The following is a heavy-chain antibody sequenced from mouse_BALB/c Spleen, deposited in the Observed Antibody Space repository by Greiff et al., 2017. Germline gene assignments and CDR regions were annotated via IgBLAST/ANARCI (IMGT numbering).Heavy chain of an antibody. CDR1: GYTFTSYV. CDR2: INPYNDGT. J-gene: IGHJ4*01. CDR3: ARSGPSYAMDY. Sequence: VQLKQSGPELVKPGASVKMSCKASGYTFTSYVMHWVKQKPGQGLEWIGYINPYNDGTKYNEKFKGKATLTSDKSSSTAYMELSCLTSEDSAVYYCARSGPSYAMDYWGQGTSVTVSS. D-gene: IGHD4-1*01. V-gene: IGHV1-14*01.